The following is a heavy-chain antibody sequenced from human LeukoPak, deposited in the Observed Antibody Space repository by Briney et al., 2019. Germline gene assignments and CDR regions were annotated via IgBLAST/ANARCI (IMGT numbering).Heavy chain of an antibody. CDR3: ARLDDSGYYFIDY. CDR2: IFYSGST. V-gene: IGHV4-39*01. CDR1: GGSISSRHCY. Sequence: SETLSLTCTVSGGSISSRHCYWGWIRQPPGKGLEWIGSIFYSGSTYYNPSLKSRVTISVDTSKNQFSLKLTSVTAADTAVYYCARLDDSGYYFIDYWGQGTLVTVSS. D-gene: IGHD3-22*01. J-gene: IGHJ4*02.